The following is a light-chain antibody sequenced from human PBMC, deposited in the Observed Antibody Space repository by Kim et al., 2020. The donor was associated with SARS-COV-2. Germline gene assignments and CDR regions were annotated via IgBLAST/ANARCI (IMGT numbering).Light chain of an antibody. CDR3: QQYATLPRT. CDR1: QRITNNY. J-gene: IGKJ1*01. V-gene: IGKV3-20*01. Sequence: SPGERVTLSCRASQRITNNYFAWYQQKPGQAPGLLIYGASTRATGIPDRFSGSGSGTDFTLTITRLEPEDFAVYYCQQYATLPRTFGQGTKVDIK. CDR2: GAS.